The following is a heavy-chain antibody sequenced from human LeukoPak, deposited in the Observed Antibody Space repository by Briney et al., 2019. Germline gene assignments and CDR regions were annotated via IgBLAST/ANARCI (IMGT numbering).Heavy chain of an antibody. J-gene: IGHJ4*02. D-gene: IGHD3-10*01. V-gene: IGHV4-34*01. Sequence: SETLSLTCAVYGGSFSGFYWSWIRQPPGKGLEWIGEINHSGSTNYNPSLKSRVTISVDTSKNQFSLKLSSVTAADTAVYYCARGPWYYGSGSYYNPPDYWGQGTLVTASS. CDR1: GGSFSGFY. CDR3: ARGPWYYGSGSYYNPPDY. CDR2: INHSGST.